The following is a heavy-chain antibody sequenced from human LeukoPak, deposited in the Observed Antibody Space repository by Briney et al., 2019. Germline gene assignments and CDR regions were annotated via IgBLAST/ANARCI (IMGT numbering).Heavy chain of an antibody. Sequence: PGRSLRLSCAASGFTFSSYGMHWVRQAPGKGLEWVAVISYDGSNKYYADSVKGRFTISRDNSKNTLYLQMNSLRAEDTAVYYCAKVGEAVTYYYGMDVWGQGTTVTVSS. CDR3: AKVGEAVTYYYGMDV. V-gene: IGHV3-30*18. D-gene: IGHD6-19*01. CDR1: GFTFSSYG. CDR2: ISYDGSNK. J-gene: IGHJ6*02.